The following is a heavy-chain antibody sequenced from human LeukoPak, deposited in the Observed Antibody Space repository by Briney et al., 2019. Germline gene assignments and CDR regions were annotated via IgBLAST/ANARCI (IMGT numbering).Heavy chain of an antibody. D-gene: IGHD1-26*01. CDR2: ISSSSSYI. CDR3: ARDNSGSPVPEFDY. J-gene: IGHJ4*02. CDR1: GFTFSSYS. V-gene: IGHV3-21*01. Sequence: TGGSLRLSCAASGFTFSSYSMNWVRQAPGKGLEWVSSISSSSSYIYYADSVKGRFTISSDNAKNSLYLQMNSLRAEDTAVYYCARDNSGSPVPEFDYWGQGTLVTVSS.